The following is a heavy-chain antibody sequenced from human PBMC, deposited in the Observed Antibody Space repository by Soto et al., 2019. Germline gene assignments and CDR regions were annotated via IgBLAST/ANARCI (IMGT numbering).Heavy chain of an antibody. D-gene: IGHD1-1*01. Sequence: GESLKISCKGSGYSFTSYWIGWVRQMPGKGLEWMGIIYPGDSDTRYSPSLQGQGTISAHKSISTAYLQWSSLKASDTAMYYCASLRNWNDGLPSGLFAPWGEGTLVTVCS. CDR1: GYSFTSYW. CDR2: IYPGDSDT. J-gene: IGHJ5*02. V-gene: IGHV5-51*01. CDR3: ASLRNWNDGLPSGLFAP.